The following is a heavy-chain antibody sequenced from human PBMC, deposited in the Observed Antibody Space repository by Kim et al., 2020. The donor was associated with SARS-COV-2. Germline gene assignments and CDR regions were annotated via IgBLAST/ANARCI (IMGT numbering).Heavy chain of an antibody. CDR1: GGSISSSHYY. D-gene: IGHD6-13*01. J-gene: IGHJ4*02. CDR2: IYYTGST. V-gene: IGHV4-31*03. CDR3: ASGTSSWTYLDY. Sequence: SETLSLTCTVSGGSISSSHYYWSWIRQHPGKGLEWIGFIYYTGSTSYNPSLKSRVTILVDTSQNQFSLKLTSVTAADTAVYYCASGTSSWTYLDYWGQGILVTVSS.